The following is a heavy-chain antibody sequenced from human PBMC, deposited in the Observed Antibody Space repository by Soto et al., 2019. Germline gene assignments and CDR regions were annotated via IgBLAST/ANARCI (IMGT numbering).Heavy chain of an antibody. D-gene: IGHD5-12*01. J-gene: IGHJ4*02. CDR3: ARLTLPRFIYSGYDSGTGHFDY. CDR1: GYTFTSYY. CDR2: INPSGGST. V-gene: IGHV1-46*01. Sequence: GASVKVSCKASGYTFTSYYMHWVRQAPGQGLEWMGIINPSGGSTSYAQKFQGRVTMTRDTSTSTVYMEQSSLRSEDTAVYYCARLTLPRFIYSGYDSGTGHFDYWGQGTLVTVSS.